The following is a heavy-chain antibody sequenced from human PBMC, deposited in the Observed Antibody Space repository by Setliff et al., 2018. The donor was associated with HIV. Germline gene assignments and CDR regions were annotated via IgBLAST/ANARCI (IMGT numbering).Heavy chain of an antibody. V-gene: IGHV1-18*01. CDR1: GYTFTSYG. J-gene: IGHJ5*02. CDR3: ARDSGMAVVGTWRRLDP. Sequence: ASVKVSCKASGYTFTSYGINWVRQAPGQGLEWMGWINVGNGNTKTARKFQGRVALTTDTSTSTAHMELRNLRSDDTAVYYCARDSGMAVVGTWRRLDPWGQGTLVTVSS. CDR2: INVGNGNT. D-gene: IGHD6-19*01.